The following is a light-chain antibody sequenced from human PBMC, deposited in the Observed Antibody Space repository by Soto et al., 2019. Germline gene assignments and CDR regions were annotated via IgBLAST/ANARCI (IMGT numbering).Light chain of an antibody. CDR3: QQYGSSPLT. V-gene: IGKV3-20*01. J-gene: IGKJ4*01. CDR1: QSFSSSY. Sequence: IVLTQSPGTLSLSPGERATLSCSASQSFSSSYLAWDQQKPGQAPRLLSYGASSRDTGIPDRFSGSGSGTDFTLTINRLEPEYFEVYYCQQYGSSPLTFGGGTKVEIK. CDR2: GAS.